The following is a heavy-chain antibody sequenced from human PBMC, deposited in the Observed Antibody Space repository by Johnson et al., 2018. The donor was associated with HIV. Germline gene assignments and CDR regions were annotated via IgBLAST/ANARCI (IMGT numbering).Heavy chain of an antibody. Sequence: VQLVESGGGLVQPGGSLRLSCAASGFTFSNYAMSWVRQAPGKGLEWVSVIYSGGSTYYADSVKGRFTISRDNSKNTLYLQMNSLRAEDTAVYYCARSGDSIGSFWAGGAFDIWGQGTMVTVSS. D-gene: IGHD3/OR15-3a*01. V-gene: IGHV3-66*01. CDR1: GFTFSNYA. CDR2: IYSGGST. CDR3: ARSGDSIGSFWAGGAFDI. J-gene: IGHJ3*02.